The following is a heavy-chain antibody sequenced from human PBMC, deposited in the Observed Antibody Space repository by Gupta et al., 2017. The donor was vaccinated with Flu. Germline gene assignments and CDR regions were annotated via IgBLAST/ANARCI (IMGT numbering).Heavy chain of an antibody. CDR3: AKDHGLSHYNYYMDV. D-gene: IGHD2-2*02. Sequence: QVQLVESGGGVVQPGRYLRLSCSASGFPFSSNGFHWVRQAPGKGLEWVALISYDGTDTYFADSVKGRFAISRDNSKNTVYLQMNSLRAGDTAVYYCAKDHGLSHYNYYMDVWGEGTTVTVSS. V-gene: IGHV3-30*18. CDR2: ISYDGTDT. CDR1: GFPFSSNG. J-gene: IGHJ6*03.